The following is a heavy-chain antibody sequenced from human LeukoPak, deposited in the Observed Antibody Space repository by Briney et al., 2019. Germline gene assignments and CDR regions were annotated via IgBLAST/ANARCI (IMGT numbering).Heavy chain of an antibody. V-gene: IGHV4-4*07. J-gene: IGHJ4*02. D-gene: IGHD4-17*01. Sequence: SETLSLTCTVSGGSISSYYWSWIRQPAGKGLEWLGRIYSSGSANYNPSLKSRVTMSVDTSKNQCSLKLRSVTAADTAVYYCARGTDGDYVDYWGQGTLVTVSS. CDR2: IYSSGSA. CDR1: GGSISSYY. CDR3: ARGTDGDYVDY.